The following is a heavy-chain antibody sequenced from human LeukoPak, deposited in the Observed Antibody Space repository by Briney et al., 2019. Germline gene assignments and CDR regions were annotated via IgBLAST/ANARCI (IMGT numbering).Heavy chain of an antibody. CDR2: IYHSGST. V-gene: IGHV4-38-2*02. CDR3: ARVEQQLPPYYYYYYMDV. J-gene: IGHJ6*03. D-gene: IGHD6-13*01. CDR1: GYSISSGYY. Sequence: SETLSLTCTVSGYSISSGYYWGWIRQPPGKGLEWIGSIYHSGSTYYNPSLKSRVTISVDTSKNQFSLKLSSVTAADTAVYYCARVEQQLPPYYYYYYMDVWGKGTTVTVSS.